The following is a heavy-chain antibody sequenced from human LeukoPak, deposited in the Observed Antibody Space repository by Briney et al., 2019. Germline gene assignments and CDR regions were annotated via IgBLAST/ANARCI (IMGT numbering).Heavy chain of an antibody. V-gene: IGHV1-18*01. CDR2: ISAYNGNT. CDR1: GYTFTNYG. Sequence: ASVKVSCKASGYTFTNYGISWVRQAPGQGLEWMGWISAYNGNTNYAQKLQGRVTMTTDTSTSTAYMELRSLRSDDTAVYYCARDLNLRRLWFGESDYYYYYMDVWGKGTTVTVSS. D-gene: IGHD3-10*01. CDR3: ARDLNLRRLWFGESDYYYYYMDV. J-gene: IGHJ6*03.